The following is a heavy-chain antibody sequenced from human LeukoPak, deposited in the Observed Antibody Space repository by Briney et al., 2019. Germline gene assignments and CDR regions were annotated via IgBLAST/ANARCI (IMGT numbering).Heavy chain of an antibody. J-gene: IGHJ6*03. CDR1: GFTFRNYW. D-gene: IGHD4-11*01. CDR3: ARLGRNYGNYYYYYMDV. Sequence: GGSLRLSCAASGFTFRNYWMSWVRQAPGKGLEWVANIKQDGNDKYYVDSVTGRVSISRDNAKNALYLQMNSLRAEDTAVYYCARLGRNYGNYYYYYMDVWGKGTTVTVSS. CDR2: IKQDGNDK. V-gene: IGHV3-7*01.